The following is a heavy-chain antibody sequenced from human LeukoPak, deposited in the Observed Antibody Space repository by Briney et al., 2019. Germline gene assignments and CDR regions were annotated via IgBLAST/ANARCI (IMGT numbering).Heavy chain of an antibody. Sequence: GGSLRLSCAASGFTFSSYEMNWVRQAPGKGLEWVSYISRSGSTIYYADSVKGRFTIFRDNAKNSLYLQMNSLRAEDTAVYYCTTRPWAARHNFDYWGQGTLVTVSS. D-gene: IGHD6-6*01. V-gene: IGHV3-48*03. CDR3: TTRPWAARHNFDY. J-gene: IGHJ4*02. CDR2: ISRSGSTI. CDR1: GFTFSSYE.